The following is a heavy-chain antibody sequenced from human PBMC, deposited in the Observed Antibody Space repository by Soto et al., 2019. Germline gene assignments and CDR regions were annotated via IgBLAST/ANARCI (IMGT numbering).Heavy chain of an antibody. J-gene: IGHJ3*02. V-gene: IGHV3-30*18. Sequence: PGGSLRLSCAASGFTFSSYGMHWVRQAPGKGLEWVAVISYDGSNKYYADSVKGRFTISRDNSKNTLYLQMNSLRAEDTAVYYCAKIVGGGCSSTSCPDVFDIWAQGTMVTVSS. CDR1: GFTFSSYG. D-gene: IGHD2-2*01. CDR3: AKIVGGGCSSTSCPDVFDI. CDR2: ISYDGSNK.